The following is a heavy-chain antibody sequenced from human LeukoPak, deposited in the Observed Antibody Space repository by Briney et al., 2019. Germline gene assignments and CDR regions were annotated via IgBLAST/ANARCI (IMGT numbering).Heavy chain of an antibody. V-gene: IGHV1-2*02. CDR1: GYTFTGYY. CDR2: INPNSGGT. Sequence: EASVKVSCKASGYTFTGYYMHWVRQAPGQGLEWMGWINPNSGGTNYAQKFQGRVTMTRDTSISTAYMELSRLRSDDTAVYYCARDLGDDSAGNNWFDPWGQGTLVTVSS. CDR3: ARDLGDDSAGNNWFDP. D-gene: IGHD6-19*01. J-gene: IGHJ5*02.